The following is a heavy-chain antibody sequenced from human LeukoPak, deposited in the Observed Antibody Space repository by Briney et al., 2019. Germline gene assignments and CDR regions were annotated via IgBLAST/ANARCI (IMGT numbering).Heavy chain of an antibody. Sequence: ASVKVSCQISGYTFTNYAISWMRQAPGQGLEWMGWVSTYNGNTLYAQNFQDRVVMTRDTSTSIVNMELRSLTHDDTAIYYCARDAEPLSLDLWGQGTLVTVSS. J-gene: IGHJ4*02. CDR3: ARDAEPLSLDL. D-gene: IGHD1-14*01. V-gene: IGHV1-18*01. CDR1: GYTFTNYA. CDR2: VSTYNGNT.